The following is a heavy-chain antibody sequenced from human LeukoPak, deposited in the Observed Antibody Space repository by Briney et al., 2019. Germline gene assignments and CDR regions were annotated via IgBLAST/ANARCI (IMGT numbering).Heavy chain of an antibody. Sequence: GRSLRLSCAASGFTFSSYAMHWVRQAPGKGLEWVAVISCDRSNKYYADSVKGRFTISRDNSKNTLYLQMNSLRAEDTAVYYCARWAGDPVVVVAATSQKGDYFDYWGQGTLVTVSS. V-gene: IGHV3-30*04. CDR2: ISCDRSNK. CDR1: GFTFSSYA. D-gene: IGHD2-15*01. J-gene: IGHJ4*02. CDR3: ARWAGDPVVVVAATSQKGDYFDY.